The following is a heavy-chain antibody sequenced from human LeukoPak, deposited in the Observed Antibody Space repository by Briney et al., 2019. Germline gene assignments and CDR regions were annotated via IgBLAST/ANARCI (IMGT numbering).Heavy chain of an antibody. CDR2: INPNSGGT. Sequence: ASVKVSCKASGYTFTGYYMHWVRQAPGQGLEWMGWINPNSGGTNYAQKFQGRVTMTRDTSISTAYMELSRLRSDDTAVNYCARARVRITIFLVPGQAKNWFDPWGQGTLVTVSS. CDR3: ARARVRITIFLVPGQAKNWFDP. CDR1: GYTFTGYY. V-gene: IGHV1-2*02. J-gene: IGHJ5*02. D-gene: IGHD3-9*01.